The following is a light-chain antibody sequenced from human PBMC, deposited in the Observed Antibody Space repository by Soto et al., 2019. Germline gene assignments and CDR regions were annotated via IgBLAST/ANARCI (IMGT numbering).Light chain of an antibody. CDR2: AAS. Sequence: IQLTQSPSSLSASVGDRVTISCRASQGISSYLAWYQQKPGKAPKLLIYAASTLQSGVPSRFSGSGSGTDFTLTISSLEPEDFAVYYCRQRSNWPPITFGQGTRLEIK. J-gene: IGKJ5*01. CDR1: QGISSY. CDR3: RQRSNWPPIT. V-gene: IGKV1-9*01.